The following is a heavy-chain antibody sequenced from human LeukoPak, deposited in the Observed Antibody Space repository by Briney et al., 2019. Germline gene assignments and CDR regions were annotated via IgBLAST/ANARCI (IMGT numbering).Heavy chain of an antibody. D-gene: IGHD6-13*01. J-gene: IGHJ4*02. CDR2: IKSKTDGGTT. CDR1: GFTFSNAW. CDR3: TTPTGRQLASFDY. Sequence: PGGSLRLSCAASGFTFSNAWMSWVRQAPGKGLEWVGRIKSKTDGGTTDYAAPVKGRFTISRDDSKNTLYLQMNSLKTEDTAVYYCTTPTGRQLASFDYWGQGTLVTVSS. V-gene: IGHV3-15*01.